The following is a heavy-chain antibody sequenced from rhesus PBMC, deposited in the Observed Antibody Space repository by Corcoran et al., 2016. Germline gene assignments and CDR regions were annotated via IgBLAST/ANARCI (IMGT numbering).Heavy chain of an antibody. V-gene: IGHV4-160*01. J-gene: IGHJ4*01. D-gene: IGHD2-21*01. CDR2: IYGSSGST. Sequence: QVQLQESGPGLVKPSETLSLTCAVSGGYFRSYWWGWIRQPPGKGLEWIGSIYGSSGSTEYNPSLKSRATISRDTSKNQFSLKLSSVTAADTAVYYCASLVVATWVFDYWGQGVLVTVSS. CDR1: GGYFRSYW. CDR3: ASLVVATWVFDY.